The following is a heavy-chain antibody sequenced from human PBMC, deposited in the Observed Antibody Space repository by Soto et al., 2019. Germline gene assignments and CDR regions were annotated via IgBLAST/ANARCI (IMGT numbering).Heavy chain of an antibody. V-gene: IGHV4-34*01. CDR3: ARVRDWFEP. J-gene: IGHJ5*02. CDR2: IDHSGYT. Sequence: PSETLSLTCAVYGGSFSGYYWNWIRQPPGKGLEWIGEIDHSGYTNYNPSLKSRVTISVDTSKNQFSLRLTSVTAADKAVYYCARVRDWFEPWGQGTLVTVSS. CDR1: GGSFSGYY. D-gene: IGHD3-3*01.